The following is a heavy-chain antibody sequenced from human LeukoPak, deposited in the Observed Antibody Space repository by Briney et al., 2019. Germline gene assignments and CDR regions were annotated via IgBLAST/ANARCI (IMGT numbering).Heavy chain of an antibody. CDR3: AKTSWDIVVVPAEYYMDV. V-gene: IGHV3-30*02. Sequence: GGSLRLSCAASGFTFSSYGMHWVRQAPGKGLEWVAFIRYDGSNKYYADSVKGRFTISRDNSKNTLYLQMNSLRAEDTAVYYCAKTSWDIVVVPAEYYMDVWGKGTTVTVSS. D-gene: IGHD2-2*01. J-gene: IGHJ6*03. CDR1: GFTFSSYG. CDR2: IRYDGSNK.